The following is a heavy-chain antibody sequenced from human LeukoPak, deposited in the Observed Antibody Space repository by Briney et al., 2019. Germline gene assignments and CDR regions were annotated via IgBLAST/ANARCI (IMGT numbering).Heavy chain of an antibody. V-gene: IGHV1-46*01. CDR2: VIPPLNIP. CDR3: ARAPHYSASSGYNWFHP. D-gene: IGHD3-22*01. J-gene: IGHJ5*02. Sequence: GASVKVSCKASGYTFTSYYMHWVRQAPGQGLEWMGRVIPPLNIPHYAQKFQDRITITAETSSNTSYLELRSLTSDDTAVYYCARAPHYSASSGYNWFHPWGQGSQVTVSS. CDR1: GYTFTSYY.